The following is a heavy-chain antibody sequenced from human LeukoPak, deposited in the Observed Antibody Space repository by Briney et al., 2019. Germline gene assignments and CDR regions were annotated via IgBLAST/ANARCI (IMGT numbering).Heavy chain of an antibody. CDR1: GFTFSDYY. CDR2: ISGSGSNI. V-gene: IGHV3-11*04. D-gene: IGHD1-26*01. CDR3: ARGGYLRIGGMDV. J-gene: IGHJ6*03. Sequence: KAGGSLRLSCAASGFTFSDYYMRWIRQAPGKGLEWVSDISGSGSNIYNADSVKGRFTISRDNAKNSLSLQMNSLRAEDTAVYYCARGGYLRIGGMDVWGKGTTVTVSS.